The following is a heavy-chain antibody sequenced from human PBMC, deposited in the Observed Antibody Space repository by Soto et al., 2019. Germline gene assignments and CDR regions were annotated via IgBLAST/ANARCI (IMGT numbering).Heavy chain of an antibody. CDR2: IIPIFGTA. V-gene: IGHV1-69*12. Sequence: QVQLVQSGAEVKKPGSSVKVSCKASGGTFSSYAISWVRQAPGQGLEWMGGIIPIFGTANYAQKIQVRATIPADESPSTAYMDLCCLRSEDTAVYYCARELIGTMIVVVTSGFDLWGRGTLVTVSS. J-gene: IGHJ2*01. CDR3: ARELIGTMIVVVTSGFDL. CDR1: GGTFSSYA. D-gene: IGHD3-22*01.